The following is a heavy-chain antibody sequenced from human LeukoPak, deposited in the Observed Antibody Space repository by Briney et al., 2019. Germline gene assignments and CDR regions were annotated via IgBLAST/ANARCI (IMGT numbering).Heavy chain of an antibody. CDR1: GFTFSSYD. J-gene: IGHJ3*02. CDR3: ARGGRGYYVDAFDI. V-gene: IGHV3-13*01. Sequence: PGGSLRLSCAASGFTFSSYDIHWVRQATGKVLEWVSAIRTAGDTYYPGSVKGRFTLSRENAKNSLYLQMNSLRAGDTAVYYCARGGRGYYVDAFDIWGQGTMVTVSS. D-gene: IGHD3-22*01. CDR2: IRTAGDT.